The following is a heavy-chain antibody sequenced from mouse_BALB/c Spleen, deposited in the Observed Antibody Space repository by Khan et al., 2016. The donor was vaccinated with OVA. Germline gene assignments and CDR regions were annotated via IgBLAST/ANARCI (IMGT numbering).Heavy chain of an antibody. V-gene: IGHV1-18*01. J-gene: IGHJ4*01. CDR1: GYTFPEYT. CDR3: ARDAGRY. Sequence: VQLKQSGPELVKPGASVKISCKTSGYTFPEYTVHWVKQSLGKSLDWIGVINPKNGGTAYNQKFKGKAILAVDKSSSTAYMEFRNLTSEDSAVYYCARDAGRYWGQGTSVTVAS. D-gene: IGHD3-3*01. CDR2: INPKNGGT.